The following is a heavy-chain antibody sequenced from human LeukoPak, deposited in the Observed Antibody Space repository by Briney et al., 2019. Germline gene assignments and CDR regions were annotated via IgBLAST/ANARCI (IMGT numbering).Heavy chain of an antibody. D-gene: IGHD1-14*01. CDR3: ARRDITSGIDY. CDR1: GGSLSDHY. Sequence: SETLSLTCTVSGGSLSDHYWSWIRQPPGKGLEFIGYINDSGNTNYNPSLKGRVTVSIDTSKNQFSLRLSSVTAADTAVYYCARRDITSGIDYWGQGTLVTVSS. J-gene: IGHJ4*02. V-gene: IGHV4-59*11. CDR2: INDSGNT.